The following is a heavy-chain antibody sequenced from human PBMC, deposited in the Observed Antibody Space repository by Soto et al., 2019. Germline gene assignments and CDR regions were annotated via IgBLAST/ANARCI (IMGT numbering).Heavy chain of an antibody. J-gene: IGHJ5*02. CDR3: ARDLAAAGRGLDP. CDR2: IYYSGST. D-gene: IGHD6-13*01. Sequence: KPSETLSLTCTVSGGSISSYYWSWIRQPPGKGLEWIGYIYYSGSTNYNPSLKSRVTISVDTSKNQFSLKLSSVTAADTAVYYCARDLAAAGRGLDPWGQGTLVTVSS. CDR1: GGSISSYY. V-gene: IGHV4-59*01.